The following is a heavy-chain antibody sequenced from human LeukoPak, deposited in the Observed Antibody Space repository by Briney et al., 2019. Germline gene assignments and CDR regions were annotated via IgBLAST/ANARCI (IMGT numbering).Heavy chain of an antibody. Sequence: PSGTLCLTCTVSGGSISSGSYYWSWIRQPAGKGLEWIGRIYTSGSTNYNPSLKSRVTISVDTSKNQFSLKLSSVTAADTAVYYCARRASSGPDYYYYYMDVWGKGTTVTVSS. D-gene: IGHD6-19*01. CDR3: ARRASSGPDYYYYYMDV. CDR2: IYTSGST. V-gene: IGHV4-61*02. J-gene: IGHJ6*03. CDR1: GGSISSGSYY.